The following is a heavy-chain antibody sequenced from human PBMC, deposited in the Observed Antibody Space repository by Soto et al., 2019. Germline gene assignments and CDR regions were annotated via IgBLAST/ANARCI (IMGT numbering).Heavy chain of an antibody. CDR3: ARRDDSPTAEYFQH. CDR1: GYSFTTYW. CDR2: IYPGDSDT. Sequence: GESLKSSGKGSGYSFTTYWIGGVRQVPGKGLEWMGIIYPGDSDTRYSPSFQGQVTISADKSTSTAYLQWSSLKASDTAMYYCARRDDSPTAEYFQHWGQGTLVTVSS. V-gene: IGHV5-51*01. J-gene: IGHJ1*01. D-gene: IGHD2-21*01.